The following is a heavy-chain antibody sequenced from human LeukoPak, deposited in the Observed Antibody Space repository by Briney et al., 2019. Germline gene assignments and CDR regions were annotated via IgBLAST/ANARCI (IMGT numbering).Heavy chain of an antibody. CDR3: ARDRPGDSSDAFDI. J-gene: IGHJ3*02. D-gene: IGHD3-22*01. CDR1: GFTFSSYA. Sequence: PGGSLRLSCAASGFTFSSYAMSWVRQAPGKGLEWVSVIYSGGSTYYADSVKGRFTISRDNSKNTLYLQMNSLRAEDTAVYYCARDRPGDSSDAFDIWGQGTMVTVSS. CDR2: IYSGGST. V-gene: IGHV3-66*01.